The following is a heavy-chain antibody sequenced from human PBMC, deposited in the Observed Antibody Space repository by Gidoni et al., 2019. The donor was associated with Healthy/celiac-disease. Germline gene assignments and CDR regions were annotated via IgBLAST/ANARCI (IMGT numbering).Heavy chain of an antibody. CDR2: TYYRSKWYN. V-gene: IGHV6-1*01. Sequence: QVQLQQSGPGLVKPSQTLSLTCAISGDSVSSNSAPWNWIRQSPSRGLEWLGRTYYRSKWYNDYAVSVKSRITINPDTSKNQFSLQLNSVTPEDTAVYYCAREHGDDYVWGSYRYNYYGMDVWGQGTTVTVSS. CDR1: GDSVSSNSAP. CDR3: AREHGDDYVWGSYRYNYYGMDV. D-gene: IGHD3-16*02. J-gene: IGHJ6*02.